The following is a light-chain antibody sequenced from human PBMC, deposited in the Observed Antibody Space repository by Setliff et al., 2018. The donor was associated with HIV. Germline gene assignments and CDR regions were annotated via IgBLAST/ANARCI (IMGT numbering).Light chain of an antibody. CDR1: SSDVGGYNY. Sequence: QSALTQPASVSGSPGQSITISCTGTSSDVGGYNYVSWYQQHPGKVPKLIIYDVSNRPSGVSNRFSGSKSGNTASLTISGLQAEDEADYYCSSYTSSTTPYGIGTGTKVTVL. V-gene: IGLV2-14*03. CDR3: SSYTSSTTPYG. J-gene: IGLJ1*01. CDR2: DVS.